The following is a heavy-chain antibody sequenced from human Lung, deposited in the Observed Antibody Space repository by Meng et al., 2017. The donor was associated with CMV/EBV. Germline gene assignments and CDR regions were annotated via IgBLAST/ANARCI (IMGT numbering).Heavy chain of an antibody. J-gene: IGHJ5*02. CDR1: GFTFSSYW. D-gene: IGHD5-12*01. Sequence: GESXKISCEASGFTFSSYWMTWVRQAPGKGLEWVANIKQDGSEKFYVDSVKGRFTISRDNAKRSLYLQMSSLRAEDTALYYCGRDGWLWAPRFDPWGPGTLATVSS. V-gene: IGHV3-7*01. CDR2: IKQDGSEK. CDR3: GRDGWLWAPRFDP.